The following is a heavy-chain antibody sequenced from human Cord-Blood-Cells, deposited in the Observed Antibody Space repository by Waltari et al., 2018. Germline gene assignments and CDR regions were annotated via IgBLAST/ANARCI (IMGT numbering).Heavy chain of an antibody. V-gene: IGHV4-59*01. Sequence: QVQLQESGPGLVKPSETLSLTCTVSGGSISSYYWSWIRQPPGKGLEWIGYIYYSGRTNYNPSLKSRVTISVDTSKNQFSLKLSSVTAADTAVYYCARARYSSSSYFDYWGQGTLVTVSS. J-gene: IGHJ4*02. CDR1: GGSISSYY. CDR2: IYYSGRT. CDR3: ARARYSSSSYFDY. D-gene: IGHD6-6*01.